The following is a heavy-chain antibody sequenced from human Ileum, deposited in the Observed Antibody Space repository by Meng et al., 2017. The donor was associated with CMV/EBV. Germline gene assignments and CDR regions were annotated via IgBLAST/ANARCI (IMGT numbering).Heavy chain of an antibody. CDR1: GFTLSSYE. CDR2: ISPNANYI. D-gene: IGHD6-19*01. J-gene: IGHJ3*02. V-gene: IGHV3-48*03. Sequence: GESLKISCEASGFTLSSYEMNWVRQAPGKGLEWVSYISPNANYIYYADSVKGRFTISRDNAKNSLFLQMDSLRAEDTALYFCVRDGQFPAHNHDAFDIWGQGTMVTVSS. CDR3: VRDGQFPAHNHDAFDI.